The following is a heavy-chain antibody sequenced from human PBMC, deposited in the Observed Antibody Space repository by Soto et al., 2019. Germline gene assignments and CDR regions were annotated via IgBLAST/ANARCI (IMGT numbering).Heavy chain of an antibody. V-gene: IGHV4-39*01. CDR1: GGSISSYY. J-gene: IGHJ6*02. Sequence: PSETLSLTCTVSGGSISSYYWGWIRQPPGKGLEWIGSIYYSGSTYYNPSLKSRVTISVDTSKNQFSLKLSSVTAADTAVYYCATHYYYYGMDVWGQGTTVTVSS. CDR3: ATHYYYYGMDV. CDR2: IYYSGST.